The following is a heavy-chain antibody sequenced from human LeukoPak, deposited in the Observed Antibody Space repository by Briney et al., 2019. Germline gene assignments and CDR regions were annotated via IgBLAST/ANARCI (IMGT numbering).Heavy chain of an antibody. CDR3: ARDRGVRYCSGGSCYSDY. J-gene: IGHJ4*02. CDR2: IYIGGST. CDR1: GFTVSSDY. D-gene: IGHD2-15*01. Sequence: PGGSLRLSCAASGFTVSSDYMSWVRQAPGKGLEWVSVIYIGGSTYYADSVKGRFTISRDNSKNTLYLQMNSLRAEDTAVYYCARDRGVRYCSGGSCYSDYWGQGTLVTVSS. V-gene: IGHV3-66*01.